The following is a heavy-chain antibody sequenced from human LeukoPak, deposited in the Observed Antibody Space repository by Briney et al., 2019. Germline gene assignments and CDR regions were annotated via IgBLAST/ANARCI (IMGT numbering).Heavy chain of an antibody. J-gene: IGHJ4*02. V-gene: IGHV1-2*06. CDR3: ARQLETTSWFDY. D-gene: IGHD2-2*01. Sequence: ASVKVSCKASGYTFTSYDINWVRQATGQGLEWMGRISPNSGGTDYAQKFQGKVTMTRDASISTVYMDLNRLRSDDTAIYYCARQLETTSWFDYWGQGTLVIVSS. CDR1: GYTFTSYD. CDR2: ISPNSGGT.